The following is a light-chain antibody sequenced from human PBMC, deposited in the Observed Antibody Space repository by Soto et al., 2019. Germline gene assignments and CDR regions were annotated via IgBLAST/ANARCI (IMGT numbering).Light chain of an antibody. CDR2: EVS. J-gene: IGLJ2*01. Sequence: QSVLTQPASVSGSPGQSITISCTGTSSDVGGYNYVSWYQQHPGKAPKVMISEVSNRPSGVSNRFSASKSGNTASLTISGLQAEDEADYYCSSYADTNNLVFGGGTKLTVL. CDR3: SSYADTNNLV. V-gene: IGLV2-14*01. CDR1: SSDVGGYNY.